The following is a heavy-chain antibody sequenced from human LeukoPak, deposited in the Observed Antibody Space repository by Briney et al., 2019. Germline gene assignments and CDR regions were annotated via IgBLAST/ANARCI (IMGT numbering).Heavy chain of an antibody. D-gene: IGHD6-19*01. V-gene: IGHV4-39*01. Sequence: SETLSLTCTVSGGSISSSNYYWGWIRQPPVKGLERIGNIYYTGSTYYKPSLKTRVTISVDTSKNQFSLKLTSVTAADTAVYYCARHASVDGNWPRPLDYWGQGSLVTVSS. CDR3: ARHASVDGNWPRPLDY. CDR2: IYYTGST. J-gene: IGHJ4*02. CDR1: GGSISSSNYY.